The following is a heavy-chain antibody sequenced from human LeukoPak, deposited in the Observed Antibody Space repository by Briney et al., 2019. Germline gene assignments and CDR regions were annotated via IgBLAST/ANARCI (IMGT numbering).Heavy chain of an antibody. Sequence: PGGSLRLSCAASGFTFSSYGMHWVRQAPGKGLEWVAVIWYDGSNKYYADSVKGRFTISRDNSKNTLYLQMNSLRAEDTAVYYCARVRSSYDSSGFDYWGQGTLVTVSS. V-gene: IGHV3-33*01. CDR3: ARVRSSYDSSGFDY. D-gene: IGHD3-22*01. CDR1: GFTFSSYG. CDR2: IWYDGSNK. J-gene: IGHJ4*02.